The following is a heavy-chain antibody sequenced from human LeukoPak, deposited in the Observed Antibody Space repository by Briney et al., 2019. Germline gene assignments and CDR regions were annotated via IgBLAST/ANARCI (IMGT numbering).Heavy chain of an antibody. D-gene: IGHD6-13*01. V-gene: IGHV4-61*02. CDR3: ARVHHPGAAGPWGLDS. J-gene: IGHJ4*02. CDR1: GASITSGTYY. CDR2: IYAGGST. Sequence: SETLSLTCIVSGASITSGTYYWAWIRQPAGKGLEWIGRIYAGGSTNYNPSLKSRLTMSIDTSKNQFSLKLSSVTAADTAIYYCARVHHPGAAGPWGLDSWGQGILVTVSS.